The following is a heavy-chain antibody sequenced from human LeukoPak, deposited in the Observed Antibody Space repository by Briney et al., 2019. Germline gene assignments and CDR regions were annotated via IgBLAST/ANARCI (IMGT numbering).Heavy chain of an antibody. V-gene: IGHV3-7*01. J-gene: IGHJ4*02. CDR2: IKQDESEI. CDR1: GFIFSSYS. CDR3: AKDRAYYSDSSGYYLVRAYDY. Sequence: GGSLRPSCAASGFIFSSYSMNWVRQAPGEGPEWVANIKQDESEIYYVDSVKGRFTISRDNAKNSVYLQMNSLRAEDTAVYYCAKDRAYYSDSSGYYLVRAYDYWGQGTLVTVSS. D-gene: IGHD3-22*01.